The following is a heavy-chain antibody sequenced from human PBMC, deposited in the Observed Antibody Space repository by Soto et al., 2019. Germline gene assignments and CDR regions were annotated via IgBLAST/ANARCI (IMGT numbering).Heavy chain of an antibody. CDR2: IYYSGSA. V-gene: IGHV4-31*03. CDR3: ARSRFRSSTSSYNWFDP. J-gene: IGHJ5*02. D-gene: IGHD2-2*01. Sequence: SETLSLTCTVSGGSISSGGYYWSWIRQHPGKGLEWIGYIYYSGSAYYNPSLKSRVTISVDTSKNQFSLKLSSVTAADTAVYYCARSRFRSSTSSYNWFDPWGQGTLVTVSS. CDR1: GGSISSGGYY.